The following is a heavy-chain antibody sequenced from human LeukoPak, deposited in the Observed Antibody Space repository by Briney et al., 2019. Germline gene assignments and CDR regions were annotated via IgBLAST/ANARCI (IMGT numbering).Heavy chain of an antibody. V-gene: IGHV3-30*03. J-gene: IGHJ5*02. Sequence: GGSLRLSCAASGFTFSSYGMHWVRQAPGKGLEWVAVISYDGSNKYYADSVKGRFTISRDNAKNTLYLQMNSLRAEDTAVYYCAREDKDWFDPWGQGTLVTVSS. CDR3: AREDKDWFDP. CDR1: GFTFSSYG. CDR2: ISYDGSNK.